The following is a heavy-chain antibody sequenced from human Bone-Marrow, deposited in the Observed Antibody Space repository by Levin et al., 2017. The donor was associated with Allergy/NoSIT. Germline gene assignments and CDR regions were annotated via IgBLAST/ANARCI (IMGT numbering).Heavy chain of an antibody. V-gene: IGHV3-23*01. D-gene: IGHD4-17*01. CDR2: VSGFGSST. CDR3: AKDADEDFGDYGGLDY. Sequence: LSLTCVASGFPFSNYAMAWVRQVPGEGLEWVAGVSGFGSSTYYADSVGRRFTISRDRSKNTVYLQIDGLRAEDTAIYYCAKDADEDFGDYGGLDYWGRGTLVTVSS. J-gene: IGHJ4*02. CDR1: GFPFSNYA.